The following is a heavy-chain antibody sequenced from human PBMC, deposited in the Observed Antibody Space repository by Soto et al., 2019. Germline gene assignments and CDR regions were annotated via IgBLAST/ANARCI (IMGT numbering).Heavy chain of an antibody. CDR2: INHSGST. J-gene: IGHJ4*02. Sequence: QVQLQQWGAGLLKPSETLSLTCAVYGGSFSGYYWSWIRQPPGKGLEWIGEINHSGSTNYNPSLKSRVSKSVDTAKNQFSVKLSAVTAADTAVYYCAGVGSSGWRYWGPGTLVTVSS. D-gene: IGHD6-19*01. CDR1: GGSFSGYY. V-gene: IGHV4-34*01. CDR3: AGVGSSGWRY.